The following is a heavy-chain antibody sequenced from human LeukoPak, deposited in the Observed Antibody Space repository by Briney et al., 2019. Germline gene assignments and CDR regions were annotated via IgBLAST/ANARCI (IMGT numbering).Heavy chain of an antibody. D-gene: IGHD5-24*01. Sequence: SETLSLTCTVSGGSISSHYWSWIRQPPGKGLEWIGYIYYSVSTNYNPSLKSRVTISVDTSKNQFSLKLSSVTAADTAVYYYARSTVEMATITPYYYYYMDVWGKGTTVTVSS. CDR2: IYYSVST. CDR3: ARSTVEMATITPYYYYYMDV. J-gene: IGHJ6*03. CDR1: GGSISSHY. V-gene: IGHV4-59*11.